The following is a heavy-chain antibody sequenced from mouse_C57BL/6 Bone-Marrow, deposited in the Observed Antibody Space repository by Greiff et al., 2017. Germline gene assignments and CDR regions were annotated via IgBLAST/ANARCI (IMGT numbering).Heavy chain of an antibody. Sequence: EVQLQQSGPELVKPGASVKIPCKASGYTFTDYNMDWVKQSHGKSLEWIGDINPNNGGTIYNQKFKGKATLTVDKSSSTAYMELRRLTSEDTAVYYCARRWLRRAFAYWGQGTLVTVSA. CDR3: ARRWLRRAFAY. CDR2: INPNNGGT. J-gene: IGHJ3*01. D-gene: IGHD2-2*01. CDR1: GYTFTDYN. V-gene: IGHV1-18*01.